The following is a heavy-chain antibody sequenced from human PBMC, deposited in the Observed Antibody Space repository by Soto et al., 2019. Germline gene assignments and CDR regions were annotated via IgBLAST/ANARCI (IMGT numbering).Heavy chain of an antibody. J-gene: IGHJ3*02. V-gene: IGHV3-48*02. CDR2: ISSSSSTI. D-gene: IGHD3-22*01. CDR3: ARDKGYYERVDALDI. CDR1: GFTFSSYS. Sequence: GGSLRLSCAASGFTFSSYSMNWVRQAPGKGLEWVSYISSSSSTIYYADSVKGRFTISRDNAKNSLYLQMNSLRDEDTAVYYCARDKGYYERVDALDICGQGTMVTVSS.